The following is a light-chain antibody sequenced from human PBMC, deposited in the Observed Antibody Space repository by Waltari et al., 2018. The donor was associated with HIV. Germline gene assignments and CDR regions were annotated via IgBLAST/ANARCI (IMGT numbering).Light chain of an antibody. J-gene: IGLJ1*01. CDR2: DVF. CDR1: SYNY. V-gene: IGLV2-23*02. Sequence: QSALSQPASVSGSPGESLTISCTGTSYNYVSWYQQHPGKAPKLLIFDVFKRPSGVSNRFSGSKSGNTASLTISGLQTEDEADYYCCSYAGSNVYVFGSGTEVTVL. CDR3: CSYAGSNVYV.